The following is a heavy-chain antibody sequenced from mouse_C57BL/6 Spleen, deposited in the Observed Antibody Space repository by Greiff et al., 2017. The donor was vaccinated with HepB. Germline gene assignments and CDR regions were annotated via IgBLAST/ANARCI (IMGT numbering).Heavy chain of an antibody. J-gene: IGHJ4*01. V-gene: IGHV1-64*01. CDR1: GYTFTSYW. D-gene: IGHD2-3*01. CDR3: AIYSSLRGDAMDY. CDR2: IHPNSGST. Sequence: QVQLQQSGAELVKPGASVKLSCKASGYTFTSYWMHWVKQRPGQGLEWIGMIHPNSGSTNYNEKFKSKATLTVDKSSSTAYMQLSSLTSEDSAVYYCAIYSSLRGDAMDYWGQLTSVTVSS.